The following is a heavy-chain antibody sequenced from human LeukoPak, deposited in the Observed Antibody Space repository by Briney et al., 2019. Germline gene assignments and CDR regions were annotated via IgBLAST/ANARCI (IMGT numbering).Heavy chain of an antibody. CDR2: IIPIFGTA. Sequence: SVKVSCKASGGTFSSYAISWVRQAPGQGLEWMGGIIPIFGTANYAQKFQGRVTITADKSTSTAYMELSSLRSEDTAVYYCARVVPAAWRDYYGMDVWGKGTTVTVSS. CDR1: GGTFSSYA. D-gene: IGHD2-2*01. V-gene: IGHV1-69*06. J-gene: IGHJ6*04. CDR3: ARVVPAAWRDYYGMDV.